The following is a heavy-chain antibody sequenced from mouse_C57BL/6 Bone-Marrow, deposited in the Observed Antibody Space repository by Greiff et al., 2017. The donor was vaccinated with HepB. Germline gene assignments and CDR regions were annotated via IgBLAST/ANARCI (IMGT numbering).Heavy chain of an antibody. CDR1: GYTFTSYW. J-gene: IGHJ2*01. CDR3: ASNYPFDY. V-gene: IGHV1-55*01. D-gene: IGHD2-1*01. Sequence: VQRVESGAELVKPGASVKMSCKASGYTFTSYWITWVKQRPGQGLEWIGDIYPGSGSTNYNEKFKSKATLTVDTSSSTAYMQLSSLTSEDSAVYYCASNYPFDYWGQGTTLTVSS. CDR2: IYPGSGST.